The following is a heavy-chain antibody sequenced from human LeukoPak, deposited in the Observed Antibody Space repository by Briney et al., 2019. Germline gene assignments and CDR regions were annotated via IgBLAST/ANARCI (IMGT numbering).Heavy chain of an antibody. D-gene: IGHD3-10*01. V-gene: IGHV3-23*01. CDR3: AKSLGGDYGSGSYYVVFDS. Sequence: GGSLRLSCVASGFTLRSYVMNWVRQTPGKGLEWVSSISGSGDSTFYADSVKGRFSISRDNSKNTLYLQVNGLRVDDTALYYCAKSLGGDYGSGSYYVVFDSWGQGTLVTVSS. CDR2: ISGSGDST. CDR1: GFTLRSYV. J-gene: IGHJ4*02.